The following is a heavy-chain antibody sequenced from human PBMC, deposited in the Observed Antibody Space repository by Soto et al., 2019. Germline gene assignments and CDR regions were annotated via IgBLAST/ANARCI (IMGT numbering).Heavy chain of an antibody. CDR1: GFTFSSYG. J-gene: IGHJ4*02. CDR2: ISYDGSNK. V-gene: IGHV3-30*18. CDR3: AKDGGSGYYGSGSYYNRGYFDY. D-gene: IGHD3-10*01. Sequence: PGGSLRLSCAASGFTFSSYGMHWVRQAPGKGLEWVAVISYDGSNKYYADSVKGRFTISRDNSKNTLYLQMNSLRAEDTAVYYCAKDGGSGYYGSGSYYNRGYFDYWGQGTLVTVSS.